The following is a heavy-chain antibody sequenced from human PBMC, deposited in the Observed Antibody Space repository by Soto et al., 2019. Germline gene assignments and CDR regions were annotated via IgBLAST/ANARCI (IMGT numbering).Heavy chain of an antibody. CDR2: SRDRASGYIT. V-gene: IGHV3-72*01. CDR3: VRPTYFSDSSGYPPSFDH. J-gene: IGHJ5*02. Sequence: GSLRPSCAASGFTFSSYGMHWVRQAPVKLLEWVGRSRDRASGYITSYAASVKGRFATSRVDSNNLVDLEMNRLTTEDTALSHRVRPTYFSDSSGYPPSFDHWGQGTLATVPS. CDR1: GFTFSSYG. D-gene: IGHD3-22*01.